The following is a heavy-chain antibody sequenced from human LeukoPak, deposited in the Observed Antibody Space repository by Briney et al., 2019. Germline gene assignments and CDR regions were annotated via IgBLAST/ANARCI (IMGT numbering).Heavy chain of an antibody. Sequence: PGGSLRLSCVASGFTFSSYAMSWVRQAPGKGLEWVSVMSGSGDSTYYADSVKGRFTISRDNSKNTLYLQMNSLRAEDTAVYYCAKVPGGDYPMSWFDPWGQGTLVTVSS. V-gene: IGHV3-23*01. CDR1: GFTFSSYA. CDR2: MSGSGDST. CDR3: AKVPGGDYPMSWFDP. D-gene: IGHD4-17*01. J-gene: IGHJ5*02.